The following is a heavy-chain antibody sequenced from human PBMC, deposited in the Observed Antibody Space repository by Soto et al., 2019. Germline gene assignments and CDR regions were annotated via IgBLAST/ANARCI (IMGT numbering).Heavy chain of an antibody. CDR1: GGTFSSYA. J-gene: IGHJ6*02. CDR3: ARGNWEWEPHGDFDYYYGMDV. Sequence: SSVKVSCKASGGTFSSYAISWVRQAPGQGLEWMGGIIPIFGTANYAQKFQGRVTITADESTSTAYMELSSLRSEDTAVYYCARGNWEWEPHGDFDYYYGMDVWGQGTTVTVSS. D-gene: IGHD1-26*01. CDR2: IIPIFGTA. V-gene: IGHV1-69*13.